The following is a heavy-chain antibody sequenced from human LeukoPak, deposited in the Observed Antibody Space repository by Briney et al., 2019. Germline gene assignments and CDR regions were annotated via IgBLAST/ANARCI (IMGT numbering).Heavy chain of an antibody. CDR2: ISWNSGSI. V-gene: IGHV3-9*01. D-gene: IGHD1-20*01. CDR3: AKVLNWSLRGCVDY. Sequence: GRSLRLPCAASGFTFDDYAMHWVRQAPGKGLEWVSGISWNSGSIGYADSVKGRFTISRDNAKNSLYLQMNSLRAEDTALYYCAKVLNWSLRGCVDYWGQGTLVTVSS. CDR1: GFTFDDYA. J-gene: IGHJ4*02.